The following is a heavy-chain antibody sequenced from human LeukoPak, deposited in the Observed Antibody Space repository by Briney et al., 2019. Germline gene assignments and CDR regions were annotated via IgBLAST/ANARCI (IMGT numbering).Heavy chain of an antibody. V-gene: IGHV1-18*01. D-gene: IGHD3-10*01. CDR1: GYTLTSYG. J-gene: IGHJ4*02. Sequence: ASVKVSCKASGYTLTSYGISWVRQAPGQGLEWMGWISAYNGNTNYAQKLQGRVTMTTDTSTSTAYMELRSLRSDDTAVYYCARDFPAYYYGSGSSFDYWGQGTLVTVSS. CDR2: ISAYNGNT. CDR3: ARDFPAYYYGSGSSFDY.